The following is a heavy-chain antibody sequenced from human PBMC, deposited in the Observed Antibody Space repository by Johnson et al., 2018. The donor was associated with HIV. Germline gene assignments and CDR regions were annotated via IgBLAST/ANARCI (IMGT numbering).Heavy chain of an antibody. CDR3: ARTAMTPVTSSPDAFDI. Sequence: VQLVESGGGLIQPGGSLRLSCAASGFSVSSNYMSWVRQAPGKGLEWVYVIYSGGTTYYADSVKGRFTISRDKSNNTLDLQMNSLRAEDTAVYYCARTAMTPVTSSPDAFDIWGQGTMVTVSS. J-gene: IGHJ3*02. D-gene: IGHD4-17*01. CDR1: GFSVSSNY. CDR2: IYSGGTT. V-gene: IGHV3-53*01.